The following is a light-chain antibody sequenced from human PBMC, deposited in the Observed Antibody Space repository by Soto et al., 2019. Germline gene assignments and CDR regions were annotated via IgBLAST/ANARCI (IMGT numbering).Light chain of an antibody. CDR2: GAS. CDR3: QQYGSSPIT. V-gene: IGKV3-20*01. CDR1: QSVSSSF. Sequence: IVWTQSPGTLSLSPGERATLSCRASQSVSSSFLAWYKQKPGQAPRLLSYGASSRATGIPDRFSGSGSGTEFTLTISRLEPEDFEVFYCQQYGSSPITFGQGTRLEIK. J-gene: IGKJ5*01.